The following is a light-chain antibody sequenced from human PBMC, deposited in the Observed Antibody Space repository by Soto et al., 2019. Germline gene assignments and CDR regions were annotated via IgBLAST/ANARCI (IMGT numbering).Light chain of an antibody. J-gene: IGKJ2*01. CDR3: QQYNSYSYT. CDR2: KAS. V-gene: IGKV1-5*03. Sequence: DLQMTQSPSTLSGSVGDRVTITCRASQTISSWLAWYQQKPGKAPKLLIYKASTLKSGVPSRFSGSGSGTEFTLTISSLQPDDFATYYCQQYNSYSYTFGQGTKLEIK. CDR1: QTISSW.